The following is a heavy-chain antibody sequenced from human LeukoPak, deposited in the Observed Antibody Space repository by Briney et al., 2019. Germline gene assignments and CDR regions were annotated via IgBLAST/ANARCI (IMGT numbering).Heavy chain of an antibody. Sequence: ASVKVSCKASGYTFTSYGISWVRQAPGQGLERMGWISAYNGNTNYAQKLQGRVTVTTDKSTSTASMELRSLRSDDTAVYYCARDLKGNYPPDYWGQGTLVTVSS. J-gene: IGHJ4*02. V-gene: IGHV1-18*01. CDR2: ISAYNGNT. CDR3: ARDLKGNYPPDY. CDR1: GYTFTSYG. D-gene: IGHD1-7*01.